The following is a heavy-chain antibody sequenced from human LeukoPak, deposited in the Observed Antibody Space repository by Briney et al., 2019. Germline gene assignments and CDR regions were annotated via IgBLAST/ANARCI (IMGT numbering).Heavy chain of an antibody. CDR2: INPSNGDT. J-gene: IGHJ4*02. CDR1: GYTFTYHY. V-gene: IGHV1-46*01. D-gene: IGHD1-1*01. CDR3: ARESDVGKDFDC. Sequence: AASVEVSCKASGYTFTYHYIHLVRQAPGQGLEWMGIINPSNGDTNYAQRFQGRVTMTRDTSTSTVYMELSSLDSEDTAVYYCARESDVGKDFDCWGQGTLVTVSS.